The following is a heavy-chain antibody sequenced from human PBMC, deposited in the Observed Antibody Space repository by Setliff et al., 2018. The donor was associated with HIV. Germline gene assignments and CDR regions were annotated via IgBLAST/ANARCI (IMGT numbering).Heavy chain of an antibody. Sequence: SETLSLTCTVSGGSISSYYWSWIRQPPGKGLEWIGYIYYSGSTKYNPSLKSRPTISVDTSKNQFSLKLRSVTAADTAFYYCARGVTHPPPFGAFDIWGLGTLVTVSS. V-gene: IGHV4-59*01. CDR1: GGSISSYY. J-gene: IGHJ3*02. CDR3: ARGVTHPPPFGAFDI. CDR2: IYYSGST. D-gene: IGHD5-18*01.